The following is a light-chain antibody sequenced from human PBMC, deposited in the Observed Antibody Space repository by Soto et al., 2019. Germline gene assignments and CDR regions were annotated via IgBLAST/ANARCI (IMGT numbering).Light chain of an antibody. V-gene: IGKV3-15*01. CDR2: GAF. J-gene: IGKJ4*01. Sequence: EIVMTQSPATLSVSPGETATLSCRASQSVSYNLAWYQQKPGQGPRLLIYGAFTRATGIPARFSGSGSGTEFTLTISSLQSAEFAVYYCQQNKDWPPLTFGGGTKVEIK. CDR3: QQNKDWPPLT. CDR1: QSVSYN.